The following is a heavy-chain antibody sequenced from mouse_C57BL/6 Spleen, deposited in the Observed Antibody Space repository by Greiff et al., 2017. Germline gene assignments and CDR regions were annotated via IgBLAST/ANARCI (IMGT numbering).Heavy chain of an antibody. J-gene: IGHJ2*01. V-gene: IGHV1-69*01. CDR3: ARLLQKDYFDY. CDR2: IDPSDSYT. D-gene: IGHD1-1*01. Sequence: QVQLQQPGAELVMPGASVKLSCKASGYTFTSYWMHWVKQRPGQGLEWIGEIDPSDSYTNYNQKFKGKSTLTVDKSSSTAYMQLSSLTSEDSAVYYCARLLQKDYFDYWGQGTTLTVSS. CDR1: GYTFTSYW.